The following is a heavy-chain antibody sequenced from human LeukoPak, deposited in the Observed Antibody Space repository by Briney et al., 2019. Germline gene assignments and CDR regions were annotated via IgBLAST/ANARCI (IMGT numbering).Heavy chain of an antibody. CDR1: GGSFSGYY. J-gene: IGHJ6*03. CDR3: AKSKGYYYYYMDV. V-gene: IGHV4-34*01. Sequence: SETLSLTCAVYGGSFSGYYWSWIRQPPGKGLEWIGEINHSGSTNYNPSLKSRVTISVDTSKNQFSLKLSSVTAADTAVYYCAKSKGYYYYYMDVWGKGTTVTVSS. CDR2: INHSGST.